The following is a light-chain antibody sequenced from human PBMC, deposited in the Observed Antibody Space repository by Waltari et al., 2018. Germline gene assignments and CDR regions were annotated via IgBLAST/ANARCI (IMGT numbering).Light chain of an antibody. V-gene: IGKV3-11*01. CDR1: QSINIY. J-gene: IGKJ2*01. Sequence: DIVLTQSPATLSLSPGERATLSCRASQSINIYLAWYQQKPGQAPRLLIFDASKRTTGIPPRFSGSGSGTDFTLTISTLAPEDFDVYYHQQPDTFAQGNKLQTK. CDR3: QQPDT. CDR2: DAS.